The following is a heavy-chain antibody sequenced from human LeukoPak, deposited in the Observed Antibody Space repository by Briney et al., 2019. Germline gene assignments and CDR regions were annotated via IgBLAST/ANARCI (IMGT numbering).Heavy chain of an antibody. D-gene: IGHD3-10*01. CDR3: ARGGWFGESSRYYYYMDV. V-gene: IGHV4-59*01. CDR2: IYYSGST. Sequence: PSETLSLTCTVPGGSISSYYWSWIRQPPGKGLEWIGYIYYSGSTNYNPSLKSRVTVSVDTSKNQFSLKLSSVTAADTAVYYCARGGWFGESSRYYYYMDVWGKGTTVTVSS. CDR1: GGSISSYY. J-gene: IGHJ6*03.